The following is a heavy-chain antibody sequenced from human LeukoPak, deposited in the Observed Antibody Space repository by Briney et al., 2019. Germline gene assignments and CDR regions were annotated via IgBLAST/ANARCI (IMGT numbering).Heavy chain of an antibody. J-gene: IGHJ2*01. CDR2: ISFSSATI. CDR1: GFTFSSYS. D-gene: IGHD1-14*01. V-gene: IGHV3-48*04. CDR3: ARVSESEWNFDL. Sequence: GGSLRLSCEASGFTFSSYSMNWVRQAPGKGLEWVSYISFSSATIHYADSVKGRFTLSRDNAKNSLYLQMNSLRAEDTAVYYCARVSESEWNFDLWGRGTLVTVSS.